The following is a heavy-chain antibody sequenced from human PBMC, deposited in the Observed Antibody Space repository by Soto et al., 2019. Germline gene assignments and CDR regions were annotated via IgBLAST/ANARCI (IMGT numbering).Heavy chain of an antibody. CDR3: ARDGSEQLGLHYGMDV. CDR2: IIPIFGTA. V-gene: IGHV1-69*06. CDR1: GGTFRSYA. J-gene: IGHJ6*02. Sequence: QGQLVQSGAEVKKPGSSVKVSCKASGGTFRSYAISWVRQAPGQGLEWMGGIIPIFGTANYAQKFQGRVTITAHKSTSTDYMELSSLRSEDTAVYYCARDGSEQLGLHYGMDVWGQWTTVTVSS. D-gene: IGHD6-6*01.